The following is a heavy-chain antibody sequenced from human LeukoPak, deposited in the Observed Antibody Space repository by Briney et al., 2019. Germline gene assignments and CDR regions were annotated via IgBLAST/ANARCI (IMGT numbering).Heavy chain of an antibody. CDR3: ARHVSFLQSRLIDY. CDR1: GGSFSGYY. CDR2: INHSGST. J-gene: IGHJ4*02. Sequence: SETLSLTCAVYGGSFSGYYWSWIRQLPGKGLEWIGEINHSGSTNYNPSLKSRVTVSVDTSKNQFSLKLSSVTAADTAVYYCARHVSFLQSRLIDYWGQGTLVTVSS. V-gene: IGHV4-34*01. D-gene: IGHD1-1*01.